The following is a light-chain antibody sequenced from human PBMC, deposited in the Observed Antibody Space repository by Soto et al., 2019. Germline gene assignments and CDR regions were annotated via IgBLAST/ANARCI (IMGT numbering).Light chain of an antibody. V-gene: IGLV7-46*01. CDR1: TGPVTSGHY. Sequence: QAVVTQEPSLTVSPGGTVTLTCGSSTGPVTSGHYPYWFQQKPGQAPRALIYDTSNKHSWTPARFSGSLLGDKAALTLSGAQPEDEADYYCLLSYSVVRLYVFGTGTKLTVL. CDR2: DTS. CDR3: LLSYSVVRLYV. J-gene: IGLJ1*01.